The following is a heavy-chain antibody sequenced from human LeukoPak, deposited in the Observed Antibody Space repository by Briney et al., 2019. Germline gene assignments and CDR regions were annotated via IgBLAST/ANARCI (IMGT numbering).Heavy chain of an antibody. CDR3: AKAGSGYYYYGSGSYYKDYYYMDV. Sequence: PGGSLRLSCAGSGFTFSRYWMSWVRQAPGKGLEWVTNIKQDGSETSYLDSVRGRFTVSGDNTKNSVYLQMNSLRAEDTAVYYCAKAGSGYYYYGSGSYYKDYYYMDVWGKGTTVTVSS. J-gene: IGHJ6*03. CDR1: GFTFSRYW. CDR2: IKQDGSET. V-gene: IGHV3-7*03. D-gene: IGHD3-10*01.